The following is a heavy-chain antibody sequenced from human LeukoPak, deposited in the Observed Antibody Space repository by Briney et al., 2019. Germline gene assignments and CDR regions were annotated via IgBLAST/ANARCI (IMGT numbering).Heavy chain of an antibody. D-gene: IGHD4-23*01. CDR2: IYYSGST. CDR3: ASSANYGGNSGYFDY. V-gene: IGHV4-39*01. CDR1: GGSISSSSYY. Sequence: SETLSLTCTVSGGSISSSSYYWGWIRQPPGTGLEWIGSIYYSGSTYYNPSLKSRVTISVDTSKNQFSLKLSSVTAADTAVYYCASSANYGGNSGYFDYWGQGTLVTVSS. J-gene: IGHJ4*02.